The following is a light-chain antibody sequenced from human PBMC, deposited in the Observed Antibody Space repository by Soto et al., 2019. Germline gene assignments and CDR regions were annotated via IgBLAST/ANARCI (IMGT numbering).Light chain of an antibody. J-gene: IGKJ1*01. CDR3: QQSYTTPWT. Sequence: DIQMTQSPSSLSLSVGDGVTITCRASQTISNYLNWYQQKPGRAPRLLIHAASTLQSGVPSRFSGSGSGTDFTLTISSLEPEDFATYICQQSYTTPWTFGLGTKVE. CDR1: QTISNY. V-gene: IGKV1-39*01. CDR2: AAS.